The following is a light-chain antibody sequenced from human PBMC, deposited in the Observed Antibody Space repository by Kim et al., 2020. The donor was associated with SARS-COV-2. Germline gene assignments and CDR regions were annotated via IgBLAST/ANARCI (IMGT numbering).Light chain of an antibody. CDR3: QHYHRIPIT. J-gene: IGKJ5*01. Sequence: DTVMTQSPDSLAVSLGERATINCKSSQNLFYSSNNKNYLAWYQQKPGQPPKLLIYWASTRESGVPDRFSGSGSGTDFTLTISNLQAEDVAVYYCQHYHRIPITFGQGTRLEIK. CDR1: QNLFYSSNNKNY. CDR2: WAS. V-gene: IGKV4-1*01.